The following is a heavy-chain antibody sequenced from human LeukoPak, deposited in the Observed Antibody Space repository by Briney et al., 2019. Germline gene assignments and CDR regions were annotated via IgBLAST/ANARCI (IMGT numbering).Heavy chain of an antibody. J-gene: IGHJ3*02. Sequence: GGSLRLSCAASGFTFDDYGMSWVRQAPGKGLEWVSGINRNGGSTGYADSVKGRFTISRDNAKNSLYLQVNSLRAEDTALYYCAREGCSSTSYTRDCAFDIWGQGTMVTVSS. CDR1: GFTFDDYG. D-gene: IGHD2-2*01. V-gene: IGHV3-20*04. CDR3: AREGCSSTSYTRDCAFDI. CDR2: INRNGGST.